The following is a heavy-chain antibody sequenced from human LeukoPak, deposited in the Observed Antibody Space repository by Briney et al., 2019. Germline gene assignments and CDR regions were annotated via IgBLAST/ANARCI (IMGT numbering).Heavy chain of an antibody. CDR3: ARDWPTVITDY. J-gene: IGHJ4*02. V-gene: IGHV1-18*01. CDR2: IRANTGDT. Sequence: ASVTVSCKTSGYTFTSHGISWVRQAPGQGLEWMGWIRANTGDTKYAQKFQDRLTVTTDTSTNTAYMELRSLSADDTAVYYCARDWPTVITDYWGQGTLVTVSS. CDR1: GYTFTSHG. D-gene: IGHD4-11*01.